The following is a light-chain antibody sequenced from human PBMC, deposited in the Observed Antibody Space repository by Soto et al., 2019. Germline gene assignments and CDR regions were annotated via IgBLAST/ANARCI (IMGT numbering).Light chain of an antibody. J-gene: IGKJ3*01. CDR3: KQSYSVPFT. CDR2: AAS. CDR1: QSISNY. V-gene: IGKV1-39*01. Sequence: DIQMTQSPSSLSASVGDRVTITCRASQSISNYLNWYQQKPGKVPKLLIYAASSLQSGVQSRFTGSGSGTDFTLTIRSLQAEDFASYYCKQSYSVPFTFGPGTKVDIK.